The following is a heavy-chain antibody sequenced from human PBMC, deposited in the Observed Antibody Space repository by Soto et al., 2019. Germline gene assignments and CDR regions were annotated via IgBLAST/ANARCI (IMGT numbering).Heavy chain of an antibody. CDR3: ATIEPYCGGDCHFDY. CDR2: IIPIFGTA. Sequence: QVQLVRSGAEVKKPGSSVKVSCKASGGTFSSYAISWVRQAPGQGLEWMGGIIPIFGTANYAQKFQGRVTITADESTSTAYMELSSLRSEDTAVYYCATIEPYCGGDCHFDYWGQGTLVTVSS. CDR1: GGTFSSYA. J-gene: IGHJ4*02. D-gene: IGHD2-21*02. V-gene: IGHV1-69*01.